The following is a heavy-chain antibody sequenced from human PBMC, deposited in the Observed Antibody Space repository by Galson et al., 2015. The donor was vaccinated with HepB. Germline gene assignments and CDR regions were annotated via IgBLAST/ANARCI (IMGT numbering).Heavy chain of an antibody. CDR2: IWYDGSNI. CDR1: GFTFRSFG. D-gene: IGHD4-23*01. V-gene: IGHV3-33*03. CDR3: AKEALPDYGGITGFET. J-gene: IGHJ5*02. Sequence: SLRLSCAASGFTFRSFGMHWVRQAPGKGLEWVAVIWYDGSNIYYADSVKGRFTISRDTSKNTLYLQMNSLRAEDTAVYYCAKEALPDYGGITGFETWGQGTLVTVSS.